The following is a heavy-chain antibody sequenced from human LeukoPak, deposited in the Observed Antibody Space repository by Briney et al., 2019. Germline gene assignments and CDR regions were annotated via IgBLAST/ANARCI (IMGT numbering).Heavy chain of an antibody. V-gene: IGHV4-39*07. CDR3: ARDPAVSPPFYYYYYMDV. CDR1: GGSISSSSYY. Sequence: SETLSLTCTVSGGSISSSSYYWGWIRQPPGKGLEWIGSIYYSVSTYYNPSPKSRVTISVDTSKNQFSLKLSSVTAADTAVYYCARDPAVSPPFYYYYYMDVWGKGTTVTVSS. J-gene: IGHJ6*03. CDR2: IYYSVST. D-gene: IGHD4-11*01.